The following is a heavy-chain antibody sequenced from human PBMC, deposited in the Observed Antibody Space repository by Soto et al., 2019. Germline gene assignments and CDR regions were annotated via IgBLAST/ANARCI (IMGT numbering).Heavy chain of an antibody. CDR1: GFTFSSYA. CDR2: IGGSGSST. V-gene: IGHV3-23*01. Sequence: EVQLLESGGGLVQPGGSLRLSCAASGFTFSSYAMSWVRQAPGKGLEWVSGIGGSGSSTYYADSVKGRFTISRDNSKNTLYVQMNSLRAEDTAVYYWARDRGWPASTIRGWGYWGQGTLVTVSS. CDR3: ARDRGWPASTIRGWGY. J-gene: IGHJ4*02. D-gene: IGHD1-26*01.